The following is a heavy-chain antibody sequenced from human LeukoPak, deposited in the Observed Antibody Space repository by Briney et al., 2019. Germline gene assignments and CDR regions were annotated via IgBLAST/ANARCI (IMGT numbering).Heavy chain of an antibody. D-gene: IGHD2-2*01. CDR2: INLSGST. V-gene: IGHV4-34*01. CDR3: ARENRLGYCSSTSCLPFDY. CDR1: GGSFSGYY. J-gene: IGHJ4*02. Sequence: PSETLSLTCAVYGGSFSGYYWSWIRQPPGKGLDWIGEINLSGSTNYNPSLKSRFTISVETSKNQFSLKLSSVTPADTAVYYCARENRLGYCSSTSCLPFDYWGQGTLVTVSS.